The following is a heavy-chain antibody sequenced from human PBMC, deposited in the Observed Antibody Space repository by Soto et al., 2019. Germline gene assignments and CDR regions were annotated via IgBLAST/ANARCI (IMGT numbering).Heavy chain of an antibody. CDR1: GGSISSGGYY. V-gene: IGHV4-31*03. J-gene: IGHJ4*02. D-gene: IGHD3-10*01. CDR3: ARPSGGRVYYYGSGSYYNGDFDY. Sequence: SETLSLTCTVSGGSISSGGYYWSWIRQHPGKGLEWIGYIYYSGSTYYNPSLKSRVTISVDTSKNQFSLKLSSVTAADTAVYYCARPSGGRVYYYGSGSYYNGDFDYWGQGTLVTVSS. CDR2: IYYSGST.